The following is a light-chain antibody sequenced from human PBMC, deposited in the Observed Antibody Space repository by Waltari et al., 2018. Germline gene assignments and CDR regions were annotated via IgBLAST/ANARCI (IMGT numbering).Light chain of an antibody. CDR1: QGISTY. V-gene: IGKV1-9*01. CDR2: AAS. Sequence: DIHLTQSPSFLSASVGDRVTITCRASQGISTYLALYQQTPGKAPKLLIYAASTLQSGVPSRFSGSVSGTELTLTISSLQTEDFATYYCQQVTGNPPLFGGGTNVQIK. J-gene: IGKJ4*01. CDR3: QQVTGNPPL.